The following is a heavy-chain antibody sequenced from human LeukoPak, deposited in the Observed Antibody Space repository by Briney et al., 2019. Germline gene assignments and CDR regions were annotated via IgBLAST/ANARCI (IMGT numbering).Heavy chain of an antibody. D-gene: IGHD2-2*02. J-gene: IGHJ6*03. CDR2: INPNSGGT. CDR1: GYTFTGNY. V-gene: IGHV1-2*02. Sequence: ASVKVSCKASGYTFTGNYMHWVRQAPGQGLEWMGWINPNSGGTNYAQKFQGRVTMTRDTSISTAYMELSRLRSDDTAVYYCARGRADCSSTSCYKTYYYYYYMDVWGKGTTVTVSS. CDR3: ARGRADCSSTSCYKTYYYYYYMDV.